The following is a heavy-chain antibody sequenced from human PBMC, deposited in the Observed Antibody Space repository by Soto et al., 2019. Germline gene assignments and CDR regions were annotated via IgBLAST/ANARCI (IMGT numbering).Heavy chain of an antibody. J-gene: IGHJ2*01. CDR2: ISAYNGNT. Sequence: ASVKVSCKASGYTFTSYGISWVRQAPGQGLEWMGWISAYNGNTNYAQKLQGRVTMTTDTSTSTAYMKLRSLISDDTDVYFCTSVASPYYDFWSGYYWYFDLWGRGTLVTVSS. CDR1: GYTFTSYG. V-gene: IGHV1-18*01. D-gene: IGHD3-3*01. CDR3: TSVASPYYDFWSGYYWYFDL.